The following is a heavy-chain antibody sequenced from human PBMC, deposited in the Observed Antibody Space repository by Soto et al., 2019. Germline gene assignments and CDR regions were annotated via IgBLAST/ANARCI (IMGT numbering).Heavy chain of an antibody. CDR3: TRATAASFDS. CDR2: VNPDGRST. Sequence: GGSLRLSCAASGFTFSTYWMHWVRQAPGEGLVWVSRVNPDGRSTSYADSVRGRFTVSRDNAKNTVYLQMNSLRAEDTAVYYCTRATAASFDSWGQGTLVTVSS. J-gene: IGHJ4*02. D-gene: IGHD2-2*01. CDR1: GFTFSTYW. V-gene: IGHV3-74*01.